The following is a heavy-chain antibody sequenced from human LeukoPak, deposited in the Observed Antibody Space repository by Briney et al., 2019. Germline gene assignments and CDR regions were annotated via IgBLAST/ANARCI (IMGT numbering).Heavy chain of an antibody. Sequence: GASVKVSCKESGGTFSRDVISWVRRAPGQGLEWMGRIIPVLGVANYAQKFQGRVTITADKSTSTAYMELSSLRYEDTAMYYCAREQTVTNYFDYWGQGTLVTVSS. CDR2: IIPVLGVA. V-gene: IGHV1-69*04. J-gene: IGHJ4*02. CDR1: GGTFSRDV. D-gene: IGHD2-21*02. CDR3: AREQTVTNYFDY.